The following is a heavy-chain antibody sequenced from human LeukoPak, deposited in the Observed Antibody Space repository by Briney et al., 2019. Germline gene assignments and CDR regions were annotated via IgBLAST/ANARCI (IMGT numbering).Heavy chain of an antibody. J-gene: IGHJ3*02. CDR3: ARAVAPAAIEEALNI. Sequence: PGGSLRLSCAASGLTFSRYTMNWVRQAPGKGLEWVSSISNSGTFIYYADSVKGRFTISRDNAKNSLFLQMNSLRVEDTAAYFCARAVAPAAIEEALNIWGQGTMVTVSS. D-gene: IGHD2-2*01. V-gene: IGHV3-21*01. CDR2: ISNSGTFI. CDR1: GLTFSRYT.